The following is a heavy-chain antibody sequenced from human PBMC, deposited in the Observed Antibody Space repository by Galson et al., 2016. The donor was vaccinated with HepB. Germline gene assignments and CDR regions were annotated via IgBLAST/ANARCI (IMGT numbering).Heavy chain of an antibody. Sequence: SVKVSCKALGYTFTSYGIDWVRQAPGQGLEWMGWISACNGNRNYAQKFQGRVTMATDSSTTTAYMELRNLRSDDTAVYYCARDIWGLSSGYLDYWGQGTLVTVSS. J-gene: IGHJ4*02. D-gene: IGHD3-22*01. V-gene: IGHV1-18*01. CDR1: GYTFTSYG. CDR3: ARDIWGLSSGYLDY. CDR2: ISACNGNR.